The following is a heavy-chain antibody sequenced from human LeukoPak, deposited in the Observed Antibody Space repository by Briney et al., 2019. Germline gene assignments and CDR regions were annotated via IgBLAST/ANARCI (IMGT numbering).Heavy chain of an antibody. J-gene: IGHJ6*03. CDR2: ISAYNGNT. CDR3: ARAELESGYYYYMDV. CDR1: GYTFTSYG. V-gene: IGHV1-18*01. Sequence: ASVKVSRKASGYTFTSYGISWVRQAPGQGLEWMGWISAYNGNTNYAQKLQGRVTMTTDTSTSTAYMELRSLRSDDTAVYYCARAELESGYYYYMDVWGKGTTVTVSS. D-gene: IGHD1-1*01.